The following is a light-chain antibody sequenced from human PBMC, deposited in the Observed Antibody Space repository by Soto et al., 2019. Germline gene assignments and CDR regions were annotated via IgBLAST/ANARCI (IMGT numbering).Light chain of an antibody. J-gene: IGLJ1*01. CDR1: SSNIGAGYD. Sequence: QSALTQPPSVSGAPGQRVTISCTGSSSNIGAGYDVHWYQQLPGTAPKLLIYGTSNRPSGVADRYSGSKPGTSASLAITRIHAEEEADYYCQSYYSSLSGYVFGTGTKLTVL. CDR3: QSYYSSLSGYV. CDR2: GTS. V-gene: IGLV1-40*01.